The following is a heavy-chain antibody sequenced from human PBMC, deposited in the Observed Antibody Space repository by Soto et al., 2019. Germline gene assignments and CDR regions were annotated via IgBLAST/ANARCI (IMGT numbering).Heavy chain of an antibody. Sequence: GASVKVSCKASGGTFSSYAISWVRQAPGQGLEWMGGIIPIFGTANYAQKFLGRVTITADESTSTAYMELSSLRSEDTAVYYCATGYYYDSSGPLDAFDIWGQGTMVTVSS. J-gene: IGHJ3*02. CDR3: ATGYYYDSSGPLDAFDI. D-gene: IGHD3-22*01. V-gene: IGHV1-69*13. CDR1: GGTFSSYA. CDR2: IIPIFGTA.